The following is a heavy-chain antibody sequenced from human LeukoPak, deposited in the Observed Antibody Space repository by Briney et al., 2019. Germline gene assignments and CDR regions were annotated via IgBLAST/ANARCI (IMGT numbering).Heavy chain of an antibody. J-gene: IGHJ3*02. CDR2: ISGSGGST. V-gene: IGHV3-23*01. Sequence: GGSLRLSCAASGFTFSSYAMSWVRQAPGKGLEWVSAISGSGGSTYYADSVKGRFTISRDNSKNTLYLQMSSLRAEDTAVYYCAKDRPTIFGVVNAFDIWGQGTMVTVSS. CDR1: GFTFSSYA. CDR3: AKDRPTIFGVVNAFDI. D-gene: IGHD3-3*01.